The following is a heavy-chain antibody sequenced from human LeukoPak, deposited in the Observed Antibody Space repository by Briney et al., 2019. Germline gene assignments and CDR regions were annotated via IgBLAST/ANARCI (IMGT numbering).Heavy chain of an antibody. CDR2: IRSKAYGGTT. Sequence: PGGSLRLSCTATGFTFGDYAMSWFRQAPGKGLEWVGFIRSKAYGGTTEYAASVKGRFTISRDDSKSIAYLQMNSLTTEDTAVYYCTRDPLTSAGTGRDYWGQGTLVTVSS. D-gene: IGHD6-13*01. J-gene: IGHJ4*02. CDR1: GFTFGDYA. CDR3: TRDPLTSAGTGRDY. V-gene: IGHV3-49*03.